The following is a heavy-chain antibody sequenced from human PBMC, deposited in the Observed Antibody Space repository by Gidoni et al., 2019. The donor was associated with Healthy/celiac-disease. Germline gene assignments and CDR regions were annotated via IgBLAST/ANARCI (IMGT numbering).Heavy chain of an antibody. CDR3: ARHEGRDSSGYYPDY. CDR2: IYPGDSHT. D-gene: IGHD3-22*01. J-gene: IGHJ4*02. Sequence: EVQLVQSGAEVKKPGASLKISCKGSGYSFTSYWIGWVRQMPGKGMEWMGIIYPGDSHTRYSPSFQGQVTISADKSISTAYLQWSSLKASDTAMYYCARHEGRDSSGYYPDYWGQGTLVTVSS. CDR1: GYSFTSYW. V-gene: IGHV5-51*01.